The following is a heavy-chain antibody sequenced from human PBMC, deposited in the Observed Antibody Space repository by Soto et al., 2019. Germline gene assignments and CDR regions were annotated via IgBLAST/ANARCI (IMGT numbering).Heavy chain of an antibody. CDR2: ISSSSSYI. D-gene: IGHD6-13*01. CDR1: GFTFSSYS. J-gene: IGHJ4*02. CDR3: ARLPGYSRSWADY. V-gene: IGHV3-21*06. Sequence: EVQLVESGGGLVKPGGSLRLSCAASGFTFSSYSMNWVRQAPGKGLEWVSSISSSSSYIYYADSVKGRFTISRDNAKNSLYRQMNSLRAEDTAVYYCARLPGYSRSWADYWGQGTLVTVSS.